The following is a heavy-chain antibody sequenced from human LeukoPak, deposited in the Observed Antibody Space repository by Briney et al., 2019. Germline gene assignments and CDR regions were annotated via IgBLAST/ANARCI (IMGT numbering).Heavy chain of an antibody. V-gene: IGHV1-18*01. Sequence: ASVKVSRKASGYTFTSYGISWVRQAPGQGLEWMGWISAYNGNKTYAQKLRGRVTMPTETSTSTAYMELRSLRSDATAVYYCARDSHSSSWLLDYWGQGTLVTVSS. CDR3: ARDSHSSSWLLDY. D-gene: IGHD6-13*01. CDR2: ISAYNGNK. J-gene: IGHJ4*02. CDR1: GYTFTSYG.